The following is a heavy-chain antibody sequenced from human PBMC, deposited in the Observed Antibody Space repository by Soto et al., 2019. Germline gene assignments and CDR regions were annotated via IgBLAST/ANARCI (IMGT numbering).Heavy chain of an antibody. J-gene: IGHJ6*02. CDR3: ANSVRYYGMDV. CDR2: IVPIFGTA. D-gene: IGHD3-10*01. V-gene: IGHV1-69*01. Sequence: QVQLLQSGAEVKKPGSSVKVSCKASVGTFSSYAISCVRQAPGQGREWMGGIVPIFGTANYAQKFQCRVTITADEYTSTAYMELSSLRSEDTAVYYCANSVRYYGMDVWGQGTTVTVSS. CDR1: VGTFSSYA.